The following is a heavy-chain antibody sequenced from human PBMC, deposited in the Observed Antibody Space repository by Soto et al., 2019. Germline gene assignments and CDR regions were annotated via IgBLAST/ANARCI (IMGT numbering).Heavy chain of an antibody. V-gene: IGHV3-64*01. CDR1: GFTLSGYA. CDR3: ARRARPDFYYMDV. CDR2: ISSNGVGT. J-gene: IGHJ6*03. Sequence: EVQLAESGGGLAQPGGSLRLSCAASGFTLSGYALDWVRQAPGKGLGYVSGISSNGVGTCYANSVQGIFTFSIDNSKNTVYLQMGSLRPGDMVVYYCARRARPDFYYMDVWGKGTTVTVSS. D-gene: IGHD6-6*01.